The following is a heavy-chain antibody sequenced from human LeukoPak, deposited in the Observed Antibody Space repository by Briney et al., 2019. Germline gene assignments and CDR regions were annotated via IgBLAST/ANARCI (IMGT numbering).Heavy chain of an antibody. V-gene: IGHV4-39*07. J-gene: IGHJ4*02. CDR2: INHSGST. CDR1: GGSITTSSYY. CDR3: ARQMEASGSYYGGLDY. D-gene: IGHD1-26*01. Sequence: SETLSLTCTVSGGSITTSSYYWGWIRQPPGKGLEWIGEINHSGSTNYNPSLKSRVTISVDTSKNQFSLKLSSVTAADTAVYYCARQMEASGSYYGGLDYWGQGTLVTVSS.